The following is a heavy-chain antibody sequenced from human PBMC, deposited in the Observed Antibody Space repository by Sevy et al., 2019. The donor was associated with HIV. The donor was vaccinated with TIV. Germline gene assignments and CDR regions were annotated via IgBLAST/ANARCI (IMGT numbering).Heavy chain of an antibody. Sequence: GGSLRLSCAASGFTFSSYAMSWVRQAPGKGLEWVSAISGSGGSTYYADSVKGRFTISRDNSKNTPYLQMNSLRAEDTAVYYCAKIPIVVVPAATGSYLDYWGQGTLVTVSS. J-gene: IGHJ4*02. CDR3: AKIPIVVVPAATGSYLDY. V-gene: IGHV3-23*01. CDR2: ISGSGGST. D-gene: IGHD2-2*01. CDR1: GFTFSSYA.